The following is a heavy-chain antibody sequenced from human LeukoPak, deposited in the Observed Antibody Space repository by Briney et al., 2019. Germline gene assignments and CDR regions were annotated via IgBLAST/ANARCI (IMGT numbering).Heavy chain of an antibody. V-gene: IGHV4-59*08. J-gene: IGHJ4*02. CDR1: GGSISSYY. CDR2: IYYSGST. D-gene: IGHD3-10*01. Sequence: XETLSLTCTVSGGSISSYYWSWIRQPPGKGLEWIGYIYYSGSTYYNPSLKSRVTISVDTSKNQFSLKLSSVTAADTAVYYCARVGEGLFDYWGQGTLVTVSS. CDR3: ARVGEGLFDY.